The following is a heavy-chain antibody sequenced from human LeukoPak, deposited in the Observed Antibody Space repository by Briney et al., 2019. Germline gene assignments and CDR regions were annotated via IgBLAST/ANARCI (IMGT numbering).Heavy chain of an antibody. D-gene: IGHD6-13*01. CDR1: GFTFSTYA. CDR2: VSGSGDGSAGIT. J-gene: IGHJ4*02. Sequence: GGSLRLSCAASGFTFSTYAMSWVRQAPGKGLEWVSAVSGSGDGSAGITYYADSVKGRFTISRDNSKNTLFLQMNSLRGEDTALYYCAKAGSSSWYLDYWGQGTLVTVSS. V-gene: IGHV3-23*01. CDR3: AKAGSSSWYLDY.